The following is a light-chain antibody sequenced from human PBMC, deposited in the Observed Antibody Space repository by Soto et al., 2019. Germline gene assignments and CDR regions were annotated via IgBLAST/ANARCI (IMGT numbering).Light chain of an antibody. Sequence: QSALPQPASVSGSPGQSIAISCTGTRSDVGGYNYVSWYQQPPGKAPKLIIYDVSDRPSGVSNRFSGSKSGNTASLTISGLQADDEADYYCSSYTSQSTVVFGGGTKLTVL. J-gene: IGLJ3*02. V-gene: IGLV2-14*01. CDR2: DVS. CDR3: SSYTSQSTVV. CDR1: RSDVGGYNY.